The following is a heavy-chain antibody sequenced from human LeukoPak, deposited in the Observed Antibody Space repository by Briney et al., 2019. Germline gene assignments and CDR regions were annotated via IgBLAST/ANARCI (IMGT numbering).Heavy chain of an antibody. CDR1: GFTFSSYG. J-gene: IGHJ4*02. Sequence: GGSLRLSCAASGFTFSSYGMHWVRQAPGKGLEWVAVIWYDGSNKYYADSVKGRFTISRDNSKNTLYLQMNSLRAEDTAAYYCARDQGRWLAFDYWGQGTLVTVSS. D-gene: IGHD6-19*01. V-gene: IGHV3-33*01. CDR3: ARDQGRWLAFDY. CDR2: IWYDGSNK.